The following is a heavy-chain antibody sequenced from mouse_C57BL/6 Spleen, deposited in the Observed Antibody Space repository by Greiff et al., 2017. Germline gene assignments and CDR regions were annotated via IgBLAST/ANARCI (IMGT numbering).Heavy chain of an antibody. CDR1: GYTFTSYW. CDR2: IDPSDSET. CDR3: ARNWEEGYFDV. Sequence: QVQLQQPGAELVRPGSSVKLSCKASGYTFTSYWMHWVKQRPIQGLEWIGNIDPSDSETHYNQKFKDKATLTVDKSSSTAYMQLSSLTSEDSAVYYCARNWEEGYFDVWGTGTTVTVSS. V-gene: IGHV1-52*01. J-gene: IGHJ1*03. D-gene: IGHD4-1*01.